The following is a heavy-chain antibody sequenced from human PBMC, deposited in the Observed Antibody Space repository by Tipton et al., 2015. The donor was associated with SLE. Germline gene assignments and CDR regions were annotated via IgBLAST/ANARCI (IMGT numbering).Heavy chain of an antibody. CDR3: ARGIDPGSSRISDY. Sequence: SLRLSCAASGFTFSSYWMHWVRQAPGKGLVWVSRINEDGSITSYEDSVKGRFTISRDNAKNTLYLQMNSLRAEDAALYYCARGIDPGSSRISDYWGQGTMVSVSS. J-gene: IGHJ4*02. V-gene: IGHV3-74*01. CDR2: INEDGSIT. D-gene: IGHD2-15*01. CDR1: GFTFSSYW.